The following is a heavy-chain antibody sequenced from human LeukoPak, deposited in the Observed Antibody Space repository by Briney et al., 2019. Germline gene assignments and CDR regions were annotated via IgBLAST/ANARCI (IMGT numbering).Heavy chain of an antibody. V-gene: IGHV3-7*01. Sequence: GGSLRLSCAASGFTFNSYWMSWVRQAPGKGLEWVANIRQDGSEKYYVDSVKGRFTMSRDNAKNSLYLQMNSLRAEYTAVYYCAREGRGSYYDSSGYYYARCFDIWGQGTMVTVSS. CDR1: GFTFNSYW. J-gene: IGHJ3*02. CDR2: IRQDGSEK. D-gene: IGHD3-22*01. CDR3: AREGRGSYYDSSGYYYARCFDI.